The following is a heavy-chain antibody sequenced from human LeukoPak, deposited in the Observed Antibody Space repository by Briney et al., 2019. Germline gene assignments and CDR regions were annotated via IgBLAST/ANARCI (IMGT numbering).Heavy chain of an antibody. V-gene: IGHV4-30-4*01. CDR2: IFYSGST. Sequence: SETLSLTCTVSGGSISSGDYYWSWIRQPPGKGLEWIGYIFYSGSTYYNPSLKSRATISLDTSKNQFSLKLSSVTAADTAVYYCARDGDGVVVVAATPRPFFYYGMDVWGQGTTVIVSS. CDR1: GGSISSGDYY. J-gene: IGHJ6*02. D-gene: IGHD2-15*01. CDR3: ARDGDGVVVVAATPRPFFYYGMDV.